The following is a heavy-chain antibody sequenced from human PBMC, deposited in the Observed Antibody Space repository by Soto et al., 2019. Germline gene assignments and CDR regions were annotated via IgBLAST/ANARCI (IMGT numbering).Heavy chain of an antibody. V-gene: IGHV1-18*01. CDR2: ISAYNGNT. CDR3: ARTLLNYYDSSGFKVMWSDS. J-gene: IGHJ5*01. Sequence: ASVKVSCKASGYTFTSYGISWVRQAPGQGLEWMGWISAYNGNTNYAQKLQGRVTMTTDTSTSTAYRELRSLRSDDTAVYYCARTLLNYYDSSGFKVMWSDSWGQGPLITVSS. CDR1: GYTFTSYG. D-gene: IGHD3-22*01.